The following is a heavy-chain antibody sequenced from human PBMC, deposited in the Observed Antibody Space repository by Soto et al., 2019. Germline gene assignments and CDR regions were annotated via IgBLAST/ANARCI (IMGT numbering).Heavy chain of an antibody. J-gene: IGHJ4*02. CDR2: ISYSGST. D-gene: IGHD2-2*01. V-gene: IGHV4-30-4*01. Sequence: PSETLSLTXTVSGGSISSADYYWTWIRQPPGKGLEWIGYISYSGSTSYNPSLKSRVTISVDTSKNQFSLRLSSVTAADTAVYYCPRATAYCGRTDCYPFDYWGQGTLVTVSS. CDR3: PRATAYCGRTDCYPFDY. CDR1: GGSISSADYY.